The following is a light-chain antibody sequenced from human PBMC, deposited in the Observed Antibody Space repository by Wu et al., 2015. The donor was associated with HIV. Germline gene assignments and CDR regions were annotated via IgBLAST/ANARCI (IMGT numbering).Light chain of an antibody. CDR1: QSVNNW. Sequence: DIQMTQSPSTLSASVGDRVTITCRASQSVNNWLAWYQQKPGKAPKLLIYKASTLESGVPSRFSGSGSGTEFTLTISSLQPDDVGTYYCQQYNSYSRFGQGTKVELK. CDR2: KAS. CDR3: QQYNSYSR. J-gene: IGKJ1*01. V-gene: IGKV1-5*03.